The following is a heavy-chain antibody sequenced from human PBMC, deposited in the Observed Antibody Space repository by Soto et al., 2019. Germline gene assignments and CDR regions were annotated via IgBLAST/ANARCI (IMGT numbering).Heavy chain of an antibody. CDR1: GGTFSSYA. CDR2: IIPIFGTA. J-gene: IGHJ6*02. V-gene: IGHV1-69*06. Sequence: GASVKVSCKASGGTFSSYAISWVRQAPGQGLEWMGGIIPIFGTANYAQKFQGRVTITADKSTSTAYMELSSLRSEDTAVYYCARGTTYYDYVWGSYRYSPYYYYGMDVWGQGTTVTVSS. D-gene: IGHD3-16*02. CDR3: ARGTTYYDYVWGSYRYSPYYYYGMDV.